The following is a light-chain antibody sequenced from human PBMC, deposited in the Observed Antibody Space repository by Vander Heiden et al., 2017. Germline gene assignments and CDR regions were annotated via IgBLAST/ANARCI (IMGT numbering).Light chain of an antibody. CDR3: QQCHGWLPT. V-gene: IGKV3-15*01. Sequence: IVMTQSPATLSLYPAENVILSCRARQRIITNLAWYQQKPGQSPRLLIRGASSRSNGVPATFSGSGSGTEFTLTISSLESEDFAVYYCQQCHGWLPTFGPGTKVEIK. CDR2: GAS. J-gene: IGKJ1*01. CDR1: QRIITN.